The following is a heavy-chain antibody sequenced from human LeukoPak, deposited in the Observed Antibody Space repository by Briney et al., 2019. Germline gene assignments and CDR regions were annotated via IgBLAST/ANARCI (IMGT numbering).Heavy chain of an antibody. CDR1: GVSISSYY. Sequence: SETLSLTCTVSGVSISSYYWSWIRQPAGKGLEWIGRIHTSGSTNYNPSLKSRVTMSVDTSKNQFSLKLTSVTAADTAVYYCASSYGDYDPFDYWGQGTLVTVSS. V-gene: IGHV4-4*07. CDR2: IHTSGST. CDR3: ASSYGDYDPFDY. J-gene: IGHJ4*02. D-gene: IGHD4-17*01.